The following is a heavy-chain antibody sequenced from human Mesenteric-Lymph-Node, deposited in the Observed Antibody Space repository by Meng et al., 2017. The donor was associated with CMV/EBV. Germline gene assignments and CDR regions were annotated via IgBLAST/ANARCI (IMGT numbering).Heavy chain of an antibody. Sequence: SETLSLTCTVSGGSINGYYWSWIRQPPGKGLEWIGYLYSSGSTNSNPSLKSRVTISVDTSKNQFSLKLSSVTAADTAVYYCARDGGCNSANCYYYAMDVWGQGTTVTVSS. D-gene: IGHD2/OR15-2a*01. CDR3: ARDGGCNSANCYYYAMDV. J-gene: IGHJ6*02. CDR1: GGSINGYY. CDR2: LYSSGST. V-gene: IGHV4-59*01.